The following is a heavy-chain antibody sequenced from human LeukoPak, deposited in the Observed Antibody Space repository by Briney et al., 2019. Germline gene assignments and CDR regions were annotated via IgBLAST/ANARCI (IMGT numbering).Heavy chain of an antibody. CDR2: ISYDGSNK. CDR1: GFSFSNYG. V-gene: IGHV3-30*18. Sequence: GGSPRLSCAASGFSFSNYGMHWVRQAPGKELEWVAVISYDGSNKYYADSVKGRFTISRDNSKNTLYLQVNSVRAEDTAVYYCAKENGDSNGYYYSSWGQGTLVTVSS. J-gene: IGHJ4*02. CDR3: AKENGDSNGYYYSS. D-gene: IGHD3-22*01.